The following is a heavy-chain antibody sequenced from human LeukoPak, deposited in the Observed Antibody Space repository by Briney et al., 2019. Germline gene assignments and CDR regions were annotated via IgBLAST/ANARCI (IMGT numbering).Heavy chain of an antibody. D-gene: IGHD3-10*01. CDR3: AREGVLLWLGESTGEGFDP. Sequence: SETLSLTCTVSGGSISSYYWSWIRQPAGKGLEWIGRIYTSGSTNYNPSLKSRVTMSVDTSKNQFSLKLSSVTAADTAVYYCAREGVLLWLGESTGEGFDPWGQGTLVTVSS. CDR2: IYTSGST. V-gene: IGHV4-4*07. CDR1: GGSISSYY. J-gene: IGHJ5*02.